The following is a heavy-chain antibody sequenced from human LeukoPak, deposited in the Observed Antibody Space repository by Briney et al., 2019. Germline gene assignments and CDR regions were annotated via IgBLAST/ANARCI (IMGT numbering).Heavy chain of an antibody. V-gene: IGHV4-30-2*01. CDR2: IYHSGST. CDR3: ARGDDILTGPSNWFDP. D-gene: IGHD3-9*01. CDR1: GGSISSGGYS. J-gene: IGHJ5*02. Sequence: PSETLSLTCAVSGGSISSGGYSWSWIRQPPGKGLEWIGYIYHSGSTYYNPSLKSRVTISVDRSKNQFSLKLSSVTAADTAVYYCARGDDILTGPSNWFDPWGQGTLVTVSS.